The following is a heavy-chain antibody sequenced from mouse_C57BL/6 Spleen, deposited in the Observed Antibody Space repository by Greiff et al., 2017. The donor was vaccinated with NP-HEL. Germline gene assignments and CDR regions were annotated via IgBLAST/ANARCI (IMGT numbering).Heavy chain of an antibody. J-gene: IGHJ1*03. CDR3: ARHEGDDGYYDWYFDV. V-gene: IGHV1-62-2*01. Sequence: VQLQQSGAELVKPGASVKLSCKASGYTFTEYTIHWVKQRSGQGLEWIGWFYPGSGSIKYNEKFKDKATLTADKSSSTVYMELSRLTSEDSAVYCCARHEGDDGYYDWYFDVWGTGTTVTVSS. CDR2: FYPGSGSI. D-gene: IGHD2-3*01. CDR1: GYTFTEYT.